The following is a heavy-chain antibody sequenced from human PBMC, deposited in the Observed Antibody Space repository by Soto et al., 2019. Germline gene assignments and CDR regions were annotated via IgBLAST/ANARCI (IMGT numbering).Heavy chain of an antibody. Sequence: PETLSLTCTVSGGSISSYYWSWIRQPPGKGLEWIGYIYYSGSTNYNPSLKSRVTISVDTSKNQFSLKLSSVTAADTAVYYCARAWGYCSSTSCSPYYFDYWGQGTLVTVSS. D-gene: IGHD2-2*01. CDR2: IYYSGST. CDR1: GGSISSYY. CDR3: ARAWGYCSSTSCSPYYFDY. V-gene: IGHV4-59*01. J-gene: IGHJ4*02.